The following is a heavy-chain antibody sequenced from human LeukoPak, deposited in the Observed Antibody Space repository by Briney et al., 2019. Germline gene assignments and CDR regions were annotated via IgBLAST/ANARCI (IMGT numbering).Heavy chain of an antibody. D-gene: IGHD1-26*01. Sequence: PSETLSLTCTVSGGSISSSSYYWGWIRQPPGKGLEWIGSIYYSGSIYYNPSLKSRVTISVDTSKNQFSLKLSSVTAADTAVYYCARRGAEWELPYFDYWGQGTLVTVAS. V-gene: IGHV4-39*01. CDR2: IYYSGSI. J-gene: IGHJ4*02. CDR3: ARRGAEWELPYFDY. CDR1: GGSISSSSYY.